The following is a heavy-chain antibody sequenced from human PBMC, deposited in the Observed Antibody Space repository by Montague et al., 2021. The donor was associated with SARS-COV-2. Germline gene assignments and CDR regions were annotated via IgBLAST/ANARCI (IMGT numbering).Heavy chain of an antibody. CDR3: ARDLRQWLADYYYYGLDV. D-gene: IGHD6-19*01. J-gene: IGHJ6*02. Sequence: SETLSLTCAVSGDSISSNNWWDWVRQAPGKGLEWIGETYHGGSTNYNPSLKSRVTISVGETKNQLYLKMRSVTAADAAVYYCARDLRQWLADYYYYGLDVWGQGTTVTVSS. V-gene: IGHV4-4*02. CDR2: TYHGGST. CDR1: GDSISSNNW.